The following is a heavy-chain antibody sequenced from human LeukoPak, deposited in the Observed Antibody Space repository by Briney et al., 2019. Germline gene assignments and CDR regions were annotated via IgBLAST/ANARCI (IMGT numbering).Heavy chain of an antibody. V-gene: IGHV1-69*13. Sequence: SVKVSCKASGGTFSSYAISWVRQAPGQGLEWMGGIIPIFGTANYAQKFQGRVTITADESTSTAYMELSSLRSEDTAVYYCARGGDILGYCSSTSCYDRAFDIWGQGTMVTVS. CDR3: ARGGDILGYCSSTSCYDRAFDI. J-gene: IGHJ3*02. D-gene: IGHD2-2*01. CDR2: IIPIFGTA. CDR1: GGTFSSYA.